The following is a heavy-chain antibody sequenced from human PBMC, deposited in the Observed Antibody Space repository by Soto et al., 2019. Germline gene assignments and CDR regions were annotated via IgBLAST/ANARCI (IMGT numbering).Heavy chain of an antibody. D-gene: IGHD3-3*01. CDR1: GYTFTSYA. J-gene: IGHJ6*02. V-gene: IGHV1-3*01. CDR2: INACNGNT. Sequence: ASVKVSCKASGYTFTSYAMHWVRQAPGQRLEWMGWINACNGNTKYSQKFQGRVTITRDTSASTAYMELSSLRSEDTAVYYCARFLEWFPPPKYYYGMDVWGQGTTVTVSS. CDR3: ARFLEWFPPPKYYYGMDV.